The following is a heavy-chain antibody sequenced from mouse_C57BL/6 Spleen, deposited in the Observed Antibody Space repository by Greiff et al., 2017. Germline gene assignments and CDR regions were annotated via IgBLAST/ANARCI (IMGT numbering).Heavy chain of an antibody. J-gene: IGHJ3*01. V-gene: IGHV5-17*01. CDR3: AGPFYYGYGAFAY. Sequence: EVQRVEPGGGLVKPGGSLKLSCAASGFTFSDYGMHWVRQAPEKGLEWVAYISSGSSTIYYADTVKGRITISRDNTKNTLFLQRTSLRSEDTAMYYCAGPFYYGYGAFAYWGKGTVVTVSA. CDR1: GFTFSDYG. CDR2: ISSGSSTI. D-gene: IGHD2-2*01.